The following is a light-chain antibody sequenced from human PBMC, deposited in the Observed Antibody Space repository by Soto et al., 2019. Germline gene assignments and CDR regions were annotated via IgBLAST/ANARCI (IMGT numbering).Light chain of an antibody. CDR3: QHYNTYFLT. J-gene: IGKJ4*01. CDR2: DAS. V-gene: IGKV1-5*01. CDR1: QSISNW. Sequence: DIQMTQTPSTLSASVGDRVTITCRASQSISNWLAWYQQKPGRAPKLLIYDASSLESGVPSRFSGSGSGTEITLTISSLQPDDFATYYCQHYNTYFLTFGGGTKVEIK.